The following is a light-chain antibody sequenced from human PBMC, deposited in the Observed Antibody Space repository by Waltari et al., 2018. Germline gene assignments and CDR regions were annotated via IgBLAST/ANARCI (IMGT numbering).Light chain of an antibody. Sequence: QSVLTQPPSASGTPGQKITISCSGRDSNIGTNYVYWYQHLPGTAPKLLIYRNSQRPSGGPDRFSGSKSGTSASLAISGLRSEDEANYYCAAWDDTLRMVFGGGTKLTVL. V-gene: IGLV1-47*01. J-gene: IGLJ2*01. CDR2: RNS. CDR1: DSNIGTNY. CDR3: AAWDDTLRMV.